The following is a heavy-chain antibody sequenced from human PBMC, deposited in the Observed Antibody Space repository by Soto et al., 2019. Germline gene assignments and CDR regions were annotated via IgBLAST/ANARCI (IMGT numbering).Heavy chain of an antibody. CDR2: ISPTFGAA. Sequence: QVQLVQSGAEMKKPGSSVKVSCQSSGGTFNTYAMNWVRQAPGQGPEWMGDISPTFGAANYAPKFQGRVTITADESTGTSYMQLSSLTSEDTALYFRAREVQVHTPAFVYWGQGTLVTVSS. CDR3: AREVQVHTPAFVY. CDR1: GGTFNTYA. D-gene: IGHD3-10*01. J-gene: IGHJ4*02. V-gene: IGHV1-69*19.